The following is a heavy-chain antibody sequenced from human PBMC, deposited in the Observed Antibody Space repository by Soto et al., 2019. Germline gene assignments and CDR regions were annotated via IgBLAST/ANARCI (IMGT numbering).Heavy chain of an antibody. V-gene: IGHV3-30-3*01. CDR3: ARDGRPKVVGVSFDY. D-gene: IGHD1-26*01. CDR2: ISYDGSNK. Sequence: GGSLRLSCAASGFTFSSYAMHWVRQAPGKGLEWVAVISYDGSNKYYADSVKGRFTISRDNSKNTLYLQMNSLRAEDTAVYYCARDGRPKVVGVSFDYWGQGTLVTVSS. J-gene: IGHJ4*02. CDR1: GFTFSSYA.